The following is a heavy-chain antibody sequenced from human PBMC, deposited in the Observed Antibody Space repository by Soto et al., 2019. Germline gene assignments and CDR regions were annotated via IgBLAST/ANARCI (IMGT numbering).Heavy chain of an antibody. D-gene: IGHD5-12*01. CDR1: GFSLSTHTVG. V-gene: IGHV2-5*02. J-gene: IGHJ4*02. CDR3: AHIVPFGYSCYNFEF. CDR2: IYWDEDK. Sequence: QITLKESGPTLVKPTQTLTLTCTFSGFSLSTHTVGVAWIRQPPGKALEWLARIYWDEDKRYSPYLKSRLTIPQDTSKNQVVLTLTNMDPVDTATYYCAHIVPFGYSCYNFEFWGQGILGTVSS.